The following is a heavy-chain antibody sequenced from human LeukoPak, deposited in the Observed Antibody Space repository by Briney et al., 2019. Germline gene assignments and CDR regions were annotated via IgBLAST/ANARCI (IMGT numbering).Heavy chain of an antibody. CDR1: GFTFSSYA. J-gene: IGHJ4*02. CDR2: ISGSGGST. Sequence: PGGSLRLSCAASGFTFSSYAMSWVRQAPGKGLEWVSAISGSGGSTYYADSVKGRFTISRDNSKNTLYLPMNSLRAEDTAVYYCAKHIAAAGTGEVYWGQGTLVTVSS. V-gene: IGHV3-23*01. CDR3: AKHIAAAGTGEVY. D-gene: IGHD6-13*01.